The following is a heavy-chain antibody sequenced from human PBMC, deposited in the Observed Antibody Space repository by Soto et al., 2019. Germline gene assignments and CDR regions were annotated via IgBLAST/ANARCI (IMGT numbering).Heavy chain of an antibody. CDR2: ISAYNGNT. CDR1: GYTFTSYG. V-gene: IGHV1-18*01. J-gene: IGHJ6*02. Sequence: ASVKVSCKASGYTFTSYGISWVRQAPGQGLEWMGWISAYNGNTNYAQKLQGRVTMTTDTSTSTAYMELRSLRSDDTAVYYCAREQDKDSNIQFYYYGMDVWGQGTTVTVSS. CDR3: AREQDKDSNIQFYYYGMDV.